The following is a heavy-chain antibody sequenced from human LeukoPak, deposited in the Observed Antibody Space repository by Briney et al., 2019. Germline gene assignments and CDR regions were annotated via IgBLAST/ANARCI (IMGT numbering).Heavy chain of an antibody. CDR2: IYYSGST. CDR3: ARGPRRIAAAPNFDY. D-gene: IGHD6-13*01. J-gene: IGHJ4*02. V-gene: IGHV4-59*12. CDR1: GGSISSYY. Sequence: SETLSLTCTVSGGSISSYYWSWIRQPPGKGLEWIGYIYYSGSTNYNPSLKSRVTISVDTSKNQFSLKLSSVTAADTAVYYCARGPRRIAAAPNFDYWGQGTLVTVSS.